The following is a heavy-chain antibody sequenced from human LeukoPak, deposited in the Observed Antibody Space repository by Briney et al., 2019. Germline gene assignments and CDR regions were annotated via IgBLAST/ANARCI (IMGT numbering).Heavy chain of an antibody. CDR2: INHSGST. CDR3: ARRRAPLWYYYDSSGYFPFDY. CDR1: GGSFSGYY. Sequence: SETLSLTCAVYGGSFSGYYWSWIRQPPGEGLEWIGEINHSGSTNYNPSLKSRVTISVDTSKNQFSLKLSSVTAADTAVYYCARRRAPLWYYYDSSGYFPFDYWGQGTLVTVSS. D-gene: IGHD3-22*01. V-gene: IGHV4-34*01. J-gene: IGHJ4*02.